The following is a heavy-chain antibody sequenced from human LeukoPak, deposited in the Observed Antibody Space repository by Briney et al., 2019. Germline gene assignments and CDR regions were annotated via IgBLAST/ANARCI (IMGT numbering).Heavy chain of an antibody. CDR3: ARPDFAGTWRGAFDI. V-gene: IGHV4-59*08. CDR1: DVSISSYY. Sequence: SETLSLTCSVSDVSISSYYWSWIRQPPGKGLEWIGYIYHSGSTNYNPSLRSRATISVDTPKNQISLKLSSVTVADTAVYYCARPDFAGTWRGAFDIWGQGTMVTVSS. D-gene: IGHD3-10*01. J-gene: IGHJ3*02. CDR2: IYHSGST.